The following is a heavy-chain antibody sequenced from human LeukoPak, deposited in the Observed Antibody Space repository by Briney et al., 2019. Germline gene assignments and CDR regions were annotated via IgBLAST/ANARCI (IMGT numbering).Heavy chain of an antibody. V-gene: IGHV4-31*03. D-gene: IGHD3-10*01. J-gene: IGHJ6*04. CDR2: IYYSGST. CDR3: ARDHPITMVRGVNVTLDYYGMDV. CDR1: GVSISSGGYY. Sequence: PSQTPSLTCTVSGVSISSGGYYWIRIRQRPGKGLEWIVCIYYSGSTYYNPSLKSRVNISVDTYKRQFSLKVSSVTAPDTAVYYCARDHPITMVRGVNVTLDYYGMDVWGKGTTVTVSS.